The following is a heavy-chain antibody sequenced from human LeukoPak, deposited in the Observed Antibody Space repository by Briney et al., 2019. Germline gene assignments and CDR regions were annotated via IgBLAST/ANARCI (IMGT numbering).Heavy chain of an antibody. CDR2: INPNSGGT. CDR3: AGARRYCSGGSCYPNWFDP. D-gene: IGHD2-15*01. CDR1: GYTFTGYY. J-gene: IGHJ5*02. Sequence: ASVKVSCKASGYTFTGYYMHWVRQAPGQGLEWMGWINPNSGGTNYAQKFQGRVTMTRDTSISTAYMELSGLRSDDTAVYYCAGARRYCSGGSCYPNWFDPWGQGTLVTVSS. V-gene: IGHV1-2*02.